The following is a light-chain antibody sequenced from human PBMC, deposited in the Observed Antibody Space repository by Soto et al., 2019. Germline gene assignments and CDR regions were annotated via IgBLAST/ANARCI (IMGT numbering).Light chain of an antibody. CDR2: GAS. Sequence: ELVMISSPAISSISQGERATLSCRASQDISTNLAWYQQKPGQAPRLLIYGASTRATGIPARFSGSGSGTEFTLTISSLQSEDFAVYYCQQYDNWLRTFGQGTKVDIK. CDR3: QQYDNWLRT. J-gene: IGKJ1*01. V-gene: IGKV3-15*01. CDR1: QDISTN.